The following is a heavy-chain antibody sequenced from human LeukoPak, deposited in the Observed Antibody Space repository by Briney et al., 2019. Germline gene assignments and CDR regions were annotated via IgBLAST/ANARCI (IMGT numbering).Heavy chain of an antibody. CDR2: INHSGST. D-gene: IGHD3-10*01. Sequence: KASETLFLTCTVSGGSISSYYWSWIRQPPGKGLEWIGEINHSGSTNYNPSLKSRVTISVDTSKNQFSLKLSSVTAADTAVYYCARGDYYGSGSYFYYYYYMDVWGKGTTVTVSS. J-gene: IGHJ6*03. V-gene: IGHV4-34*01. CDR1: GGSISSYY. CDR3: ARGDYYGSGSYFYYYYYMDV.